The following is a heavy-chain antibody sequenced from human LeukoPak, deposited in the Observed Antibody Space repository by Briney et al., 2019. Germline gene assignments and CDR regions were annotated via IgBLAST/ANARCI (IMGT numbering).Heavy chain of an antibody. J-gene: IGHJ4*02. CDR3: AKSCRATVESCFDY. CDR1: GFTFSSYA. CDR2: ISGSGGST. V-gene: IGHV3-23*01. Sequence: GGSLRLSCVASGFTFSSYAMSWVRQAPGKGLEWVSFISGSGGSTYYADSVKGRFTISRDNSKNTLYLQMNSLRAEDTAVYYCAKSCRATVESCFDYWGQGTLVTVSS. D-gene: IGHD4-23*01.